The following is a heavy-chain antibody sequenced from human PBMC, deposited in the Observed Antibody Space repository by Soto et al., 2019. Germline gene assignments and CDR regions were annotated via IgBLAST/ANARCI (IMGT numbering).Heavy chain of an antibody. V-gene: IGHV3-30*18. Sequence: QAQLVESGGGVVQPGRSLRLSCVVSGFSSYGMHWVRQAPGKGLEWVAVISFDGLYKYYADSVKGRFSISRDNSKNVLYLQMNSLRPEDTAVYYCAKDYFFESSRTFWFFDLWGRGTLVTVSS. D-gene: IGHD6-13*01. CDR1: GFSSYG. CDR2: ISFDGLYK. CDR3: AKDYFFESSRTFWFFDL. J-gene: IGHJ2*01.